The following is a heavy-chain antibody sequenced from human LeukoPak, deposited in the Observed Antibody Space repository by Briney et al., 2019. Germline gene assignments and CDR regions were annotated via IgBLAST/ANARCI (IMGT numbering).Heavy chain of an antibody. CDR3: AKAPTYGEYNTGYYYKYMDV. V-gene: IGHV3-53*01. D-gene: IGHD4-17*01. CDR2: IYSGGST. CDR1: GFTVSSNY. J-gene: IGHJ6*03. Sequence: PGGSLRLSCAASGFTVSSNYMSWVRQAPGKGLEWVSVIYSGGSTYYADSVKGRFTISRDNSKNALYLQMNSLRAEDTAVYYCAKAPTYGEYNTGYYYKYMDVWGKGTTVTVSS.